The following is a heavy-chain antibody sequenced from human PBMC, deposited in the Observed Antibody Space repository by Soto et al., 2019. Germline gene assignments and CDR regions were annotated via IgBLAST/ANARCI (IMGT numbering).Heavy chain of an antibody. D-gene: IGHD2-15*01. J-gene: IGHJ4*02. CDR3: ASISGYCSGGSCSYDY. CDR1: GFTFSSYW. V-gene: IGHV3-74*01. Sequence: HPGGSLRLSCAASGFTFSSYWMHWVRQAPGKGLVWVSRINSDGSSTSYADSVKGRFTISRDNAKNTLYLQMNSLRAEDTAVYYCASISGYCSGGSCSYDYWGQGTLVTVSS. CDR2: INSDGSST.